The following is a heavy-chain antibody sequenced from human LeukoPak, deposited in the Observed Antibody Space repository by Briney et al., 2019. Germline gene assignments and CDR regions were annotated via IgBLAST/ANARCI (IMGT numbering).Heavy chain of an antibody. D-gene: IGHD3-10*01. CDR1: GFPFNTPW. Sequence: GGSLRLSCAASGFPFNTPWMSWVRQAPGKGLEWVGRIKDKSGTTDYAAPAKVRFTISRDDSKNTLYLQMNSLKTEDTAVYYCSTLYYYGSGSRYKNYFDYWGQGTLVTVSS. CDR3: STLYYYGSGSRYKNYFDY. J-gene: IGHJ4*02. CDR2: IKDKSGTT. V-gene: IGHV3-15*01.